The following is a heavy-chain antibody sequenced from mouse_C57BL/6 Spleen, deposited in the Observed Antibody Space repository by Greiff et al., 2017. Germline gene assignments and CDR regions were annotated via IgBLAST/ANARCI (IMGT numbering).Heavy chain of an antibody. J-gene: IGHJ3*01. CDR2: IYPRSGNT. V-gene: IGHV1-81*01. Sequence: QVQLQQSGAELARPGASVKLSCKASGYTFTSYGISWVKQRPGQGLEWIGEIYPRSGNTYYNEKFKGKATLTADKSSSTAYMELRSLTSEDSAVYFCADKGAYWGQGTLVTVSA. CDR1: GYTFTSYG. CDR3: ADKGAY.